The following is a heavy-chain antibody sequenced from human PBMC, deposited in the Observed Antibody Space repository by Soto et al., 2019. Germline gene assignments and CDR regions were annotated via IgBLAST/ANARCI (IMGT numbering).Heavy chain of an antibody. CDR1: GYSFTSYW. D-gene: IGHD1-26*01. Sequence: GESLKISCKSSGYSFTSYWIGWVRQMPGKGLEWMGIIYPGDSDTRYSPSFQGQVTISADKSIRTAYLQWSSLKASDTAMYYCARRLYSGSYYRYYYGMDVWGQGTTVTVSS. V-gene: IGHV5-51*01. CDR2: IYPGDSDT. CDR3: ARRLYSGSYYRYYYGMDV. J-gene: IGHJ6*02.